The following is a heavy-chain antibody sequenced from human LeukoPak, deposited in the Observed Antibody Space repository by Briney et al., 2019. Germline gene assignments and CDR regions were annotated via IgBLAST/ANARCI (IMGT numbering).Heavy chain of an antibody. J-gene: IGHJ4*02. CDR2: MRSNDNTI. Sequence: GGSLRLSCAASGFSFNTYSMNWVRQAPGKGLDSVSYMRSNDNTIHYPDPVRGRVTISSDNAQNSLYVQMNSLRAEDTAVYYCVRDVHFSFDSWGQGTLVTVSS. V-gene: IGHV3-48*01. CDR1: GFSFNTYS. CDR3: VRDVHFSFDS.